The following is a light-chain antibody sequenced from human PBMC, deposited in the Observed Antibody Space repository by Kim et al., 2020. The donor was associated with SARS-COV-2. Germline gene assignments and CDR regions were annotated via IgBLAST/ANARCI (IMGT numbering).Light chain of an antibody. V-gene: IGKV4-1*01. CDR3: QQYYSTPPT. CDR1: HSVLSSSNNKSS. J-gene: IGKJ1*01. Sequence: ATINCKSSHSVLSSSNNKSSLAWYQHKPGQPPKLLIYGASTRESGVPDRFSGSGSGTDFTLTISSLQAEDVAVYYCQQYYSTPPTFGQGTKVDIK. CDR2: GAS.